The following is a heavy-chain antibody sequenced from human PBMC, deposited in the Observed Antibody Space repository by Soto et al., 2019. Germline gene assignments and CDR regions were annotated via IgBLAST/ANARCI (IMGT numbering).Heavy chain of an antibody. J-gene: IGHJ3*02. V-gene: IGHV1-69*13. Sequence: SVKVSCKASGGTFSSYAISWVRQAPGQGLEWMGGIIPIFGTANYAQKFQGRVTITADESTSTAYMELSSLRSDDTAVYYCARVLGYWQAFDIWGQGTMVTVSS. CDR3: ARVLGYWQAFDI. D-gene: IGHD2-15*01. CDR2: IIPIFGTA. CDR1: GGTFSSYA.